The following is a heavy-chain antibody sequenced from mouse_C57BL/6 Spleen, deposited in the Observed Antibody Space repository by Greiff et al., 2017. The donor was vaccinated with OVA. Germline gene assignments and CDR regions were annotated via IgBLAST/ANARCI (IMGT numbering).Heavy chain of an antibody. D-gene: IGHD1-1*01. CDR2: ISYDGSN. J-gene: IGHJ2*01. Sequence: EESGPGLVKPSQSLSLTCSVTGYSITSGYYWNWIRQFPGNKLEWMGYISYDGSNNYNPSLKNRISITRDTSKNQFFLKLNSVTTEDTATYYCARDGTTVVATGFDYWGQGTTLTVSS. CDR3: ARDGTTVVATGFDY. CDR1: GYSITSGYY. V-gene: IGHV3-6*01.